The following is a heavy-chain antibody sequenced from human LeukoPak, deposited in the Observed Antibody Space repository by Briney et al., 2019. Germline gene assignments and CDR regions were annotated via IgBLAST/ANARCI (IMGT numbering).Heavy chain of an antibody. V-gene: IGHV1-2*02. Sequence: ASVKVSCKASGYTFTGYYMHWARQAPGQGLEWMGWINPNSGGTNYAQKFQGRVTMTRDTSISTAYMELSRLRSDDTAVYYCARFPAGGVVIRKYYFDYWGQGTLVTVSS. D-gene: IGHD3-3*01. CDR2: INPNSGGT. CDR3: ARFPAGGVVIRKYYFDY. J-gene: IGHJ4*02. CDR1: GYTFTGYY.